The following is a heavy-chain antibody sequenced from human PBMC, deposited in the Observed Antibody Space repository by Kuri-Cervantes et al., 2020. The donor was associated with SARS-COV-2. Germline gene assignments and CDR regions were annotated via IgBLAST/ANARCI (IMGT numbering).Heavy chain of an antibody. V-gene: IGHV3-74*01. CDR2: INSDGSST. J-gene: IGHJ6*03. Sequence: GESLKISCAASGFTFSSYWMHWVRQAPGKGLVWVSRINSDGSSTSYADSVKGRFTISRDNAKNTLYLQMNSLRAEDTAVYYCASSPKTGTRLGTWRYYYYMDVWGKGTTVTVSS. D-gene: IGHD1-1*01. CDR1: GFTFSSYW. CDR3: ASSPKTGTRLGTWRYYYYMDV.